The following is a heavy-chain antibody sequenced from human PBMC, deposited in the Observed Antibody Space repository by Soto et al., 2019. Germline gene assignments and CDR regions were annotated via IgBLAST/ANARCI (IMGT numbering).Heavy chain of an antibody. V-gene: IGHV3-23*01. Sequence: SGEGSVGKVSRFGRSWDRQKTGRGLEWVSAISGSGGSTYYADSVKGRFTISRDNSKNTLYLQMSSLRAEDTAVYYCAKGLAYCGGDCYSPWFDPWGQGTLVP. CDR2: ISGSGGST. J-gene: IGHJ5*02. CDR3: AKGLAYCGGDCYSPWFDP. D-gene: IGHD2-21*02. CDR1: VGKVSRFG.